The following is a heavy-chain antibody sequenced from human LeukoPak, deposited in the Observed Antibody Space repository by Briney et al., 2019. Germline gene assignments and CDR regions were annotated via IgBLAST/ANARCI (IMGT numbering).Heavy chain of an antibody. V-gene: IGHV4-34*01. CDR3: ARFGSGSYFLDY. Sequence: PSETLSLTCAVYGGSFSGYYWSWIRQPPGKGLEWIGEINHSGSTNYNPSLKSRVTISVDTSKNQFSLKLSSVTAADTAVYYCARFGSGSYFLDYWGQGTLVTVSS. J-gene: IGHJ4*02. CDR2: INHSGST. D-gene: IGHD3-10*01. CDR1: GGSFSGYY.